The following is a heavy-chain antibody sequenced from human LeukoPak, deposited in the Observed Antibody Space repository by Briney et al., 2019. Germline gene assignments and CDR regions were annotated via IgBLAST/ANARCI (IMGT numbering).Heavy chain of an antibody. Sequence: PSETLPLTCTVSGGSISSGDYYWSWIRQPPGKGLEWIGYIYYSGSTYYNPSLKSRVTISVDTSKNQFSLKLSSVTAADTAVYYCARGGYSSGPVDYWGQGTLVTVSS. CDR3: ARGGYSSGPVDY. CDR2: IYYSGST. CDR1: GGSISSGDYY. D-gene: IGHD6-19*01. V-gene: IGHV4-30-4*01. J-gene: IGHJ4*02.